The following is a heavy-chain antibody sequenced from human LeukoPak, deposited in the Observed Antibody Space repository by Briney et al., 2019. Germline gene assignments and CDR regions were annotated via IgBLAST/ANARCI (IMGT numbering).Heavy chain of an antibody. D-gene: IGHD6-19*01. CDR3: ARDVVRAVAGFIDY. V-gene: IGHV3-21*01. CDR2: ISSSSSYI. J-gene: IGHJ4*02. CDR1: GFTFSSYS. Sequence: GGSLTLSCAASGFTFSSYSMNWVRQAPGKGLEWVSSISSSSSYIYYADSVKGRFTISRDNAKHSFYLQMNSLRAEDTAVYYCARDVVRAVAGFIDYWGQGTLVTVSS.